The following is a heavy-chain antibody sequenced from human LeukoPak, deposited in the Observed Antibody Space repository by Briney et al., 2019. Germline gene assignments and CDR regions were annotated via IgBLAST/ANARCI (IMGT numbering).Heavy chain of an antibody. V-gene: IGHV3-53*01. Sequence: PGGSLRLSCAASGFTASSNYMSWVRQAPGKGLEWVSVIHRGGSTYYADSVKGRFTISRDISKNTLYLQMNSPRAEDTAVYYCARDSRQGYFFDYWGQGTLVTVSS. CDR1: GFTASSNY. J-gene: IGHJ4*02. CDR3: ARDSRQGYFFDY. CDR2: IHRGGST.